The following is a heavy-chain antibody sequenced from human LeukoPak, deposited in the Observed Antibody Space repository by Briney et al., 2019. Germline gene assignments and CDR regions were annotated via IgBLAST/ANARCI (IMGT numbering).Heavy chain of an antibody. J-gene: IGHJ4*02. V-gene: IGHV1-46*01. Sequence: ASVKVSCKASGYTFTSYYMHWVRQAPGQGLEWMGIINPSGGSTSYAQKFQGKVTMTRDTSTSTVYMELSSLRSEDTAVYYCARERHEYGSFDYWGQGTLVTVSS. CDR3: ARERHEYGSFDY. D-gene: IGHD4-17*01. CDR1: GYTFTSYY. CDR2: INPSGGST.